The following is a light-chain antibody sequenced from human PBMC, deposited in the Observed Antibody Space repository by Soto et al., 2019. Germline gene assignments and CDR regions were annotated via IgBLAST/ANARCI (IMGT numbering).Light chain of an antibody. CDR1: ESVHRN. J-gene: IGKJ3*01. CDR3: QHYSKWPPT. CDR2: YAS. V-gene: IGKV3-15*01. Sequence: EMVMTQSPATLSVSPGERVTLSCRASESVHRNLAWYQQKPGQGPRLLIYYASTRATGVPDMFTGSGSGTESTLTISSLQSEDFGVYHCQHYSKWPPTFDAGTKVEIK.